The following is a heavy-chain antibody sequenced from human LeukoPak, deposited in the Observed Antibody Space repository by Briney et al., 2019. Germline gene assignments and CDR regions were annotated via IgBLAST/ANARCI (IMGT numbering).Heavy chain of an antibody. Sequence: SETLSPTCTVSGGSTSSYYCSWIRQPPGKGLEWIGYIYNRGSTNYNPSLKSRVTISVDTSKNQFSLKVSSVTAADTAVYYCATINAGGDVVLWGQGTLVTVSS. CDR2: IYNRGST. D-gene: IGHD2-21*02. J-gene: IGHJ5*02. CDR1: GGSTSSYY. CDR3: ATINAGGDVVL. V-gene: IGHV4-59*03.